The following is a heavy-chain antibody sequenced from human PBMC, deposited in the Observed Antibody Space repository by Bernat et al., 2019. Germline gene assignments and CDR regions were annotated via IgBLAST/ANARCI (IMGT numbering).Heavy chain of an antibody. D-gene: IGHD1-1*01. Sequence: QVQLQESGPGLLKPSETLSLTCTVPGDSINYYYWSWIRQPAGKGLEWIGRIYASGSTNYNPSLKSRVTMSIDTSNTQFSLNIWSVTAADTAVYYCARLYSQNWSEYYFDYWGQGILVTVSP. CDR2: IYASGST. CDR1: GDSINYYY. CDR3: ARLYSQNWSEYYFDY. V-gene: IGHV4-4*07. J-gene: IGHJ4*02.